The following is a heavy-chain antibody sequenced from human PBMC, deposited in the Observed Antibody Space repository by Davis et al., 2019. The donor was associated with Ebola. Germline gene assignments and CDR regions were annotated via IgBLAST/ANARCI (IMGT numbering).Heavy chain of an antibody. CDR2: ISSSGSTI. V-gene: IGHV3-11*01. CDR1: GFTFSDYY. CDR3: ARASHYYDFWSGYSGWYFDL. Sequence: PGGSLRLSCAASGFTFSDYYMSWIRQAPGKGLEWVSYISSSGSTIYYADSVKGRFTISRDNAKNSLYLQMNSLRAEDTAVYYCARASHYYDFWSGYSGWYFDLWGRGTLVTVSS. J-gene: IGHJ2*01. D-gene: IGHD3-3*01.